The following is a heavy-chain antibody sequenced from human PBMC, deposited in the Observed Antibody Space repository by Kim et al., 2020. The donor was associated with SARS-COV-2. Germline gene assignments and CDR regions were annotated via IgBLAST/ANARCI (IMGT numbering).Heavy chain of an antibody. D-gene: IGHD3-22*01. Sequence: SVKVSCKASGGTFSSYAISWVRQAPGQGLEWMGGIIPIFGTANYAQKFQGRVTITADESTSTAYMELSSLRSEDTAVYYCASNTMLVVVTYGMDVWGQGTTVTVSS. CDR1: GGTFSSYA. J-gene: IGHJ6*02. CDR2: IIPIFGTA. CDR3: ASNTMLVVVTYGMDV. V-gene: IGHV1-69*13.